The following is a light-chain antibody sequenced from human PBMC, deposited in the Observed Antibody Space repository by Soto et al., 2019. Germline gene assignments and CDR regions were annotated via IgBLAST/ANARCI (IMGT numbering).Light chain of an antibody. CDR2: GAS. Sequence: EIVMTQSPATLSVSPGERATLPCRASQSVSSNLAWYQQKPGQAPRLLIYGASTRATNIPARFSGSGSGTEFTLTISSLQSEDFAVYYCQQYNYWPPLTFGGGTKVEIK. CDR1: QSVSSN. J-gene: IGKJ4*01. V-gene: IGKV3-15*01. CDR3: QQYNYWPPLT.